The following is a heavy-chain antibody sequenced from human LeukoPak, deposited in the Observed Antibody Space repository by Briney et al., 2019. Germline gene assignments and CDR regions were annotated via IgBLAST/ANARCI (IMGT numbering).Heavy chain of an antibody. CDR3: ARAADYDFWSGYYGTDAFDI. CDR2: INPNSGGT. V-gene: IGHV1-2*02. CDR1: GYTFTGYY. J-gene: IGHJ3*02. D-gene: IGHD3-3*01. Sequence: GASVKVSCKASGYTFTGYYMHWVRQAPGQGLEWMGWINPNSGGTNYAQKFQGRVTMTGDTSISTAYMELSRLRSDDTAVYYCARAADYDFWSGYYGTDAFDIWGQGTMVTVSS.